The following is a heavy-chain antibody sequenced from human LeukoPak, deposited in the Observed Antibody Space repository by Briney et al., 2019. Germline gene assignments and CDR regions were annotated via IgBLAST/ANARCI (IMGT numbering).Heavy chain of an antibody. Sequence: GGSLRLSCAASGFTFSSYAMHWVRQAPGKGLEWVAVISYDGSNKYYADSVKGRFTISRDNSKNTLYLQMNSLRAEDTAVYYCAKDLGKQKGGVDAFDIWGQGTMVAVSS. J-gene: IGHJ3*02. CDR2: ISYDGSNK. V-gene: IGHV3-30-3*01. D-gene: IGHD3-16*01. CDR3: AKDLGKQKGGVDAFDI. CDR1: GFTFSSYA.